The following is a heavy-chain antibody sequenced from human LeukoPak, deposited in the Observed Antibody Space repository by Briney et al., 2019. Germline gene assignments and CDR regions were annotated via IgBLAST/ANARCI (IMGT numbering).Heavy chain of an antibody. CDR1: GGSISSSSYY. D-gene: IGHD1-26*01. J-gene: IGHJ4*02. CDR2: IYYSGST. Sequence: SSETLSLTCTVSGGSISSSSYYWGWIRQPPGKGLEWIGSIYYSGSTYYNPSLKSRVTISVDTSKNQFSLKLSSVTAADTAVYYCARLRILGATIDYWGQGTLVTVSS. V-gene: IGHV4-39*01. CDR3: ARLRILGATIDY.